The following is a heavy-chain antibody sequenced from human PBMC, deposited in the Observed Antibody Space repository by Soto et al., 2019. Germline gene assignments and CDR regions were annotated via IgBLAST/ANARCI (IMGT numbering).Heavy chain of an antibody. V-gene: IGHV4-59*01. CDR2: VYHTGRT. J-gene: IGHJ1*01. CDR3: ARDDTTGLLEF. CDR1: TDSMRTYS. Sequence: SSETLSLTCSVSTDSMRTYSWTWIRQSPGKGLEWIGYVYHTGRTEYNPSLESRVTISIDMSKKQFSLQLTSVTAAETAVYFCARDDTTGLLEFWGQGTLVIV.